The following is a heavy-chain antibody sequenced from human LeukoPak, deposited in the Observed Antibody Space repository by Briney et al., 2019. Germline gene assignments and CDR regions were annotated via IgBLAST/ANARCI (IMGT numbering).Heavy chain of an antibody. CDR2: ISYDGSNK. CDR3: AKASKSHDY. CDR1: GFTFSSYG. V-gene: IGHV3-30*18. Sequence: GGSLRLSCAASGFTFSSYGMHWVRQAPGKGLEWVAVISYDGSNKYYADSAKGRFTISRDNSKNTLYLQMNSLRAEDTAVYYCAKASKSHDYWGQGTLVTVSS. J-gene: IGHJ4*02. D-gene: IGHD4-11*01.